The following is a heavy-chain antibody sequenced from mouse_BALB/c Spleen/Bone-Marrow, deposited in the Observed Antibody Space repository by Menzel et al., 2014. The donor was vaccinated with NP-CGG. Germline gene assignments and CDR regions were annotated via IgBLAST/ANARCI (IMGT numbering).Heavy chain of an antibody. J-gene: IGHJ4*01. V-gene: IGHV2-9*02. CDR2: IWAGGST. CDR3: ARPYYGLYAMDY. Sequence: VKLMESGPGLVAPSQSLSITCTVSGFSLTNYGVHWVRQPPGKGLEWLGVIWAGGSTNYNSALMSRLSISKDNSKSXVFLKMNSLQTDDTAMYYCARPYYGLYAMDYWGQGTSVTVSS. CDR1: GFSLTNYG. D-gene: IGHD1-2*01.